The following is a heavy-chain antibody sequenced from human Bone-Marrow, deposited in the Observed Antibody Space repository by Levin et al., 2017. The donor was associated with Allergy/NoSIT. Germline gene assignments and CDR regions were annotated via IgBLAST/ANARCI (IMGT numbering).Heavy chain of an antibody. CDR2: ISWNSGSI. Sequence: LSLTCAASGFTFDDYAMHWVRQAPGKGLEWVSGISWNSGSIGYADSVKGRFTISRDNAKNSLYLQMNSLRAEDTALYYCAKDLGGGWYDFWSGYSQYYYYYYGMDVWGQGTTVTVSS. D-gene: IGHD3-3*01. CDR3: AKDLGGGWYDFWSGYSQYYYYYYGMDV. J-gene: IGHJ6*02. CDR1: GFTFDDYA. V-gene: IGHV3-9*01.